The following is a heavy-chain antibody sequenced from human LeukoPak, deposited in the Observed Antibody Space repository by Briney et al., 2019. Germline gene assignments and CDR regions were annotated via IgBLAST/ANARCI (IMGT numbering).Heavy chain of an antibody. CDR2: INPNSGGT. CDR3: ARGSRPYYDILTGYYTFDY. CDR1: GYTFTGYY. Sequence: ASVKVSCKASGYTFTGYYMHWVRQAPGQGLEWMGWINPNSGGTNYAQKFQGRVTMTRDTSISTAYMELSRLRSDDTAVYYCARGSRPYYDILTGYYTFDYWGQGTLVTVSS. V-gene: IGHV1-2*02. J-gene: IGHJ4*02. D-gene: IGHD3-9*01.